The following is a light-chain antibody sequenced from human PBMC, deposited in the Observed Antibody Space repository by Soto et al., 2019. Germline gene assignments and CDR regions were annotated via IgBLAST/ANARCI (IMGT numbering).Light chain of an antibody. J-gene: IGKJ1*01. CDR1: QSISNS. CDR2: AAS. V-gene: IGKV1-39*01. Sequence: DIPMTQSPSSLSASVGDRVTIACRASQSISNSLNWYQQKPGKAPKLLIYAASSLQSGVPSRFSGSGSGTDFTLTISSLQHEDFATYYCQQSYSTPPTFGQGTKVEIK. CDR3: QQSYSTPPT.